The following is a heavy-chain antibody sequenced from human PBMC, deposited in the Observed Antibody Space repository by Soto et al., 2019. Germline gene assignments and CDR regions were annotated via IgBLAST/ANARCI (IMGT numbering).Heavy chain of an antibody. Sequence: QVQLVQSEGELRQPGASVTVSCRASGYTFTSYGIIWVRQAPGQGLEWMGYISPNSGATTYAHNLQGRPPLTTDTSTSQDYMELRSLSSDDTAIYYCVREMWTRSGPQNFFDYWGLGALVTVSS. V-gene: IGHV1-18*01. D-gene: IGHD6-25*01. J-gene: IGHJ4*02. CDR3: VREMWTRSGPQNFFDY. CDR1: GYTFTSYG. CDR2: ISPNSGAT.